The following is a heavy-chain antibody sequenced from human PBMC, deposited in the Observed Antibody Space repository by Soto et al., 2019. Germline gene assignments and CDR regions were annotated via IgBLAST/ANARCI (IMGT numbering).Heavy chain of an antibody. CDR1: GYTFTRYY. CDR3: ARDQGRDGYRARSCYFDY. J-gene: IGHJ4*02. CDR2: INPSGGST. Sequence: ASVKVSCKASGYTFTRYYMHWVRQAPAQGLEWMGVINPSGGSTSYAQKFQGRVTMTRDTSTSTVYMELSSLRSEDTAVYDGARDQGRDGYRARSCYFDYWGQGTLVTVSS. D-gene: IGHD5-12*01. V-gene: IGHV1-46*01.